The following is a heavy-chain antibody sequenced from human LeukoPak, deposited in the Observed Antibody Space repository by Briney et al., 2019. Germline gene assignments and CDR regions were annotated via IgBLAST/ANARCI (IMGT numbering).Heavy chain of an antibody. CDR1: GYGFTSYW. CDR3: ARHTWRGYDLGDY. J-gene: IGHJ4*02. D-gene: IGHD5-12*01. V-gene: IGHV5-51*01. CDR2: IYPGDSDD. Sequence: GESLKISCKGSGYGFTSYWIGWVRQMPGKGLEWMGTIYPGDSDDRYSPAFQGQVTISADKSISTAYLQWSSLRASDTAMYYCARHTWRGYDLGDYWGQGNLVTVSS.